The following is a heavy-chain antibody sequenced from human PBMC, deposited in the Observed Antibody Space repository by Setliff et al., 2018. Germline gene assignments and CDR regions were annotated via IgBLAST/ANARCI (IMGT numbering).Heavy chain of an antibody. V-gene: IGHV3-11*04. CDR1: GFSFSYYY. Sequence: GGSLRLSCAASGFSFSYYYMSWVRQAPGKGLEWLSKISGDGITIFYADSVRGRFTISRDNAKNSVFLQMNSLRADDTAVYYCARDGVYYAMDVWGQGTTVTVSS. CDR2: ISGDGITI. J-gene: IGHJ6*02. CDR3: ARDGVYYAMDV.